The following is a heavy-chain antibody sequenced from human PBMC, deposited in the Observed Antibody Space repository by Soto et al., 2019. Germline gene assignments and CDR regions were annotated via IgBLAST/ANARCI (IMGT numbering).Heavy chain of an antibody. CDR3: ARTTGGYYDSSGYYSPWFDP. CDR2: IWYDGSNK. Sequence: SLRLSCAASGFTFSSYGMHWVRQAPGKGLEWVAVIWYDGSNKYYADSVKGRFTISRDNSKNTLYLQMNSLRAEDTAVYYCARTTGGYYDSSGYYSPWFDPWGQGTLVTVSS. CDR1: GFTFSSYG. D-gene: IGHD3-22*01. J-gene: IGHJ5*02. V-gene: IGHV3-33*01.